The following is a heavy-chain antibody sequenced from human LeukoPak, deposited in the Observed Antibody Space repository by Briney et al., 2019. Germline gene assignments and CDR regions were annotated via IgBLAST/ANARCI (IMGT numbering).Heavy chain of an antibody. CDR3: ARVWAYYGSGSYADY. CDR1: GDSISSYY. CDR2: IYDSGST. J-gene: IGHJ4*02. D-gene: IGHD3-10*01. V-gene: IGHV4-59*01. Sequence: PSETLSLTCTVSGDSISSYYWSWIRQPPGKGLEWIGYIYDSGSTNYNPSVKSRVTISLVPSKNQFSLKLRSVTAADTALYCWARVWAYYGSGSYADYWGQGTLVTVSS.